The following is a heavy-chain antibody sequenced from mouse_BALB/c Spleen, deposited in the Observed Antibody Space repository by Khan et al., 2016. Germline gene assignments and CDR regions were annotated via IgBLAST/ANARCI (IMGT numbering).Heavy chain of an antibody. CDR1: GYSITSGYS. D-gene: IGHD1-1*02. CDR2: IHYSGST. Sequence: EVQLQESGPDLVKPSQSLSLTCTVTGYSITSGYSWHWIRQSPGNLLEWMGYIHYSGSTNYNPSLKSRISITRDTSKTQFFLQFNSVTTEDTATSYCARYGYYAMDYWGQGTSVTVSS. J-gene: IGHJ4*01. CDR3: ARYGYYAMDY. V-gene: IGHV3-1*02.